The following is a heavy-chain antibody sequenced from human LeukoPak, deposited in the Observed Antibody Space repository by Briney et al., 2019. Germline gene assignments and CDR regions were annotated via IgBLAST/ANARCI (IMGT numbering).Heavy chain of an antibody. J-gene: IGHJ4*02. D-gene: IGHD1-14*01. CDR1: GFTCISNS. Sequence: PGGSLRRSAAASGFTCISNSRDWVPQGPGHGREGVSYISGGISTIYYADSVKRRFTISRDTAKNSLYLQMNSLRAEDTAVYYCARDEPLQIAPFDYWGQGTLVTVSS. CDR3: ARDEPLQIAPFDY. CDR2: ISGGISTI. V-gene: IGHV3-48*01.